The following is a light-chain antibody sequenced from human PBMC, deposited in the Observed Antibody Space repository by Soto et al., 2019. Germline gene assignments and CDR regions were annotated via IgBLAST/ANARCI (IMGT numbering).Light chain of an antibody. CDR1: GSKIGSST. CDR3: AAWDGSLHGYV. Sequence: QSVLTQPPSASGTPGKRVTMSCSGSGSKIGSSTVNWYQQLPGTAPRLLIYNNIHRPSGVPDRFSGSKSGTSASLAISGLQSDDEADYYCAAWDGSLHGYVFGTGTKVTVL. J-gene: IGLJ1*01. CDR2: NNI. V-gene: IGLV1-44*01.